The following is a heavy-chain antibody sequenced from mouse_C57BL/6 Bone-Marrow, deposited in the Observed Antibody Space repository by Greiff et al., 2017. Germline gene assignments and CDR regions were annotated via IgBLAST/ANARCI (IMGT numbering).Heavy chain of an antibody. V-gene: IGHV1-15*01. CDR2: IDPETGGT. J-gene: IGHJ3*01. Sequence: QVQLKQSGAELVRPGASVTLSCKASGYTFTDYEMHWVKQTPVHGLEWIGAIDPETGGTAYNQTFKGKARLTADKSSSTAYMELRSLTSEDSAVYYCTRGPRFAYWGQGTLVTVSA. CDR1: GYTFTDYE. CDR3: TRGPRFAY.